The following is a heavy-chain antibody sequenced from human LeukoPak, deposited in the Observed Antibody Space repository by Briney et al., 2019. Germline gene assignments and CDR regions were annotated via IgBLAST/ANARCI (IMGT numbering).Heavy chain of an antibody. Sequence: PGGSLRLSCAASGFTFSSYSMTWVRQAPGKGLEWVSSISSSSSYIYYADSVKGRFTISRDNAKNSLYLQMNSLRAEDTAVYYCARDLGSSWYGWFDPWGQGTLVTVSS. J-gene: IGHJ5*02. CDR3: ARDLGSSWYGWFDP. CDR1: GFTFSSYS. V-gene: IGHV3-21*01. D-gene: IGHD6-13*01. CDR2: ISSSSSYI.